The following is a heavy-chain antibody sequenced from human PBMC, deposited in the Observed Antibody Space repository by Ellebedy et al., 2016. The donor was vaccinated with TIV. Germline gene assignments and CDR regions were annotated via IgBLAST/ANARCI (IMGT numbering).Heavy chain of an antibody. Sequence: GESLKISCAASGFTFSSYGMSWVRQAPGKGLEWVSGISESGDSTYQADSVKGRFTIFRDNSKNTVHLQMTSLRAEDTAVYYCARCSGGSCYSWLDPWGQGTLVTVSS. J-gene: IGHJ5*02. CDR3: ARCSGGSCYSWLDP. D-gene: IGHD2-15*01. V-gene: IGHV3-23*01. CDR1: GFTFSSYG. CDR2: ISESGDST.